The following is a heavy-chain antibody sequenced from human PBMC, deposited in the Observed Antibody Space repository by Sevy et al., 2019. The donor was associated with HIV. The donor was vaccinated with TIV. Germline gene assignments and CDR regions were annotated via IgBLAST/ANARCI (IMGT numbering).Heavy chain of an antibody. D-gene: IGHD6-19*01. CDR3: VKDIGRRSVALSFDF. Sequence: GGSLRLSCAASGFTFDDFAMHWVRQIPGKRLEWVSQIGWDGGNKFYRSSVRGRFAISRDNTKNSLYLQMDSLKPDDTALYYCVKDIGRRSVALSFDFWGQGTLVTVSS. V-gene: IGHV3-43*01. CDR2: IGWDGGNK. CDR1: GFTFDDFA. J-gene: IGHJ4*02.